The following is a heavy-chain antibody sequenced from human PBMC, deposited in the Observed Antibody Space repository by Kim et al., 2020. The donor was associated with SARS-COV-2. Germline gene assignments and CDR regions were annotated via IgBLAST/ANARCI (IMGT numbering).Heavy chain of an antibody. CDR3: VRDTNFYGSGSYPTYFDC. Sequence: GGSLRLSCVTSGFKFRAFEMNWIRQAPGKGPEWVSYISGTDTTIYYAASVKGRFTISRDNAKNSLYLHMNDLRAEDTTIYYCVRDTNFYGSGSYPTYFDCWGQGTLVTVSS. CDR2: ISGTDTTI. V-gene: IGHV3-48*03. CDR1: GFKFRAFE. D-gene: IGHD3-10*01. J-gene: IGHJ4*02.